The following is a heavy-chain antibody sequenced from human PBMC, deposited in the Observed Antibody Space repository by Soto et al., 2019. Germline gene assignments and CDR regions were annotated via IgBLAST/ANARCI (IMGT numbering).Heavy chain of an antibody. CDR1: GGSVSSDTHY. CDR3: ARFVRSCSGTTCYTRADV. CDR2: IYSSGST. D-gene: IGHD2-2*02. V-gene: IGHV4-61*01. Sequence: SETLSLTCTVSGGSVSSDTHYWSWIRQPPGKRLEWNGFIYSSGSTNYNPSLKSRATMTVDTNKNQFSLKLRSVIVADTAVYHCARFVRSCSGTTCYTRADVWGQGTTVTVSS. J-gene: IGHJ6*02.